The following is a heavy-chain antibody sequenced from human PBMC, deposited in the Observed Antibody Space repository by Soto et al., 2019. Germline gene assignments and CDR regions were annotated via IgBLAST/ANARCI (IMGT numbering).Heavy chain of an antibody. V-gene: IGHV1-3*01. CDR2: INAGNGNT. J-gene: IGHJ4*02. Sequence: ASVKVSCKASGYTFTSYAMHWVRQAPGQRLEWMGWINAGNGNTKYSQKLQGRVTMTTDTSTSTAYMELRSLRSDDTAVYYYARGHRSADYWGQGTLITVSS. CDR3: ARGHRSADY. CDR1: GYTFTSYA.